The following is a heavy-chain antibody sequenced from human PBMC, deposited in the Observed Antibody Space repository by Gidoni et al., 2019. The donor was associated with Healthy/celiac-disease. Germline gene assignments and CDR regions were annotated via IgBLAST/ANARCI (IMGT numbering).Heavy chain of an antibody. Sequence: QVQLQQWGEGLLKPSETLSITFAVYGGSFSGYYWSWIRQPPGKGLEWSGEINHSGSTNSNPSLKSRVTISVDTSKNQFSLKLSSVTAADTAVYYGARLDGYNEVFDYWGQGTLVTVSS. CDR1: GGSFSGYY. J-gene: IGHJ4*02. CDR3: ARLDGYNEVFDY. D-gene: IGHD5-12*01. CDR2: INHSGST. V-gene: IGHV4-34*01.